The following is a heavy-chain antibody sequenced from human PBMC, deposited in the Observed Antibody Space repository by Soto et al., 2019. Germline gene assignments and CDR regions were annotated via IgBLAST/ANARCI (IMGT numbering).Heavy chain of an antibody. Sequence: QVQLVQSGAEVKKPGASVKVSCKASGYTFTSYYMHWVRQAPGQGLEWMGIINPSGGSTSNAQKFQGRVTMTRDTSTSTVYMELSSLRSEDTAVYYCARVSCGGDCYTYYYYYGMDVWGQGTTVTVSS. CDR2: INPSGGST. CDR3: ARVSCGGDCYTYYYYYGMDV. CDR1: GYTFTSYY. V-gene: IGHV1-46*01. J-gene: IGHJ6*02. D-gene: IGHD2-21*02.